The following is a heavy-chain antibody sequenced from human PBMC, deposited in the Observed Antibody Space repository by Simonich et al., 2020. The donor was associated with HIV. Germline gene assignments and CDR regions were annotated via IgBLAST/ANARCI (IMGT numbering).Heavy chain of an antibody. J-gene: IGHJ4*02. CDR1: GGSFSGYY. CDR2: INHSGST. Sequence: QVQLQQWGAGLLKPSETLSLTCAVYGGSFSGYYWSWIRQPPGKGLEWIGEINHSGSTNYKSSLNSRAIISVDKSKNQFSLKLSSVTAADTAIYYCARRDRELILYFDYWGQGNLVTVSS. D-gene: IGHD3-3*01. CDR3: ARRDRELILYFDY. V-gene: IGHV4-34*01.